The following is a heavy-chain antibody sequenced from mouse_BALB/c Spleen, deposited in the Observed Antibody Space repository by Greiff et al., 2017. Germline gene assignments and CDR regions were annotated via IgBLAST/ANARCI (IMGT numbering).Heavy chain of an antibody. CDR1: GYSITSDYA. V-gene: IGHV3-2*02. Sequence: VQLQQSGPGLVKPSQSLSLTCTVTGYSITSDYAWNWIRQFPGNKLEWMGYISYSGSTSYNPSLKSRISITRDTSKNQFFLQLNSVTTEDTATYYCARYGNLDYWGQGTSVTVSS. D-gene: IGHD1-1*01. J-gene: IGHJ4*01. CDR3: ARYGNLDY. CDR2: ISYSGST.